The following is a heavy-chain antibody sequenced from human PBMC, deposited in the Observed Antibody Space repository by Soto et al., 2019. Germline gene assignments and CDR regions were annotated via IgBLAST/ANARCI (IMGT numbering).Heavy chain of an antibody. Sequence: SETLSLTCTVSGGSISSGGYYWSWIRQHPGKGLEWIGYIYYSGSTYYNPSLKSRVTISVDTSKNQFSLKLSSVTAADTAVYYCAREVAATLIEYYFDYWGQGTLVTVSS. CDR3: AREVAATLIEYYFDY. CDR1: GGSISSGGYY. V-gene: IGHV4-31*03. CDR2: IYYSGST. J-gene: IGHJ4*02. D-gene: IGHD2-15*01.